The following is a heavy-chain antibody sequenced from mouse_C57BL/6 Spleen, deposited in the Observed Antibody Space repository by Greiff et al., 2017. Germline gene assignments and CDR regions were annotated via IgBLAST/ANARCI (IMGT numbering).Heavy chain of an antibody. CDR3: ANCEFYYAMDY. V-gene: IGHV1-72*01. CDR1: GYTFSSYW. CDR2: IDPSSGGT. J-gene: IGHJ4*01. D-gene: IGHD4-1*01. Sequence: QVQLQQSGAELVKPGASVKLSCTASGYTFSSYWMHLVKQRPGRGLEWIGRIDPSSGGTKYNEKFKSKATLTVDKASNTAYMQLSSLTSEDSAVYYCANCEFYYAMDYWGQGTSVTVSS.